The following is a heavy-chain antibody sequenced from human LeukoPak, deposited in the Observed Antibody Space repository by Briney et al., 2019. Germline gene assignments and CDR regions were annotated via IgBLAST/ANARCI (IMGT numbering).Heavy chain of an antibody. CDR2: IYDSGST. V-gene: IGHV4-59*01. CDR3: AKRGSTNFYYGDV. D-gene: IGHD2/OR15-2a*01. J-gene: IGHJ6*02. CDR1: GGSMTNLY. Sequence: SETLSLTCSVSGGSMTNLYWTWIRQPPGKGLEWIGDIYDSGSTRYNTSLESRVTISVDTSKNQFSLKLSSVTAADTAVYYCAKRGSTNFYYGDVWGQGTTVTVSS.